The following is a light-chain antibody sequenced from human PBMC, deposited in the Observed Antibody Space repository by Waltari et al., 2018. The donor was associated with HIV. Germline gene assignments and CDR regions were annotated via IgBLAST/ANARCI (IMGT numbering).Light chain of an antibody. J-gene: IGKJ4*01. CDR3: QQSFILPLT. V-gene: IGKV1-39*01. Sequence: DIQMTQSPSSLSASVGDRVTITCRASQSINSLLHWYQQKPGRAPSLLIFAAFSLQSGVPSRFSGNGSGTDFTLTISSLQPEDFAIYFCQQSFILPLTFGGGTRVEIK. CDR1: QSINSL. CDR2: AAF.